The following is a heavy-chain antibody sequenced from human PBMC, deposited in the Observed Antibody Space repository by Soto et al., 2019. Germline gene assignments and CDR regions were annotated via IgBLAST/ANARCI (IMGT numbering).Heavy chain of an antibody. CDR3: ARELLEVTVYYYYGMDV. CDR2: IYTSGST. Sequence: SETLSLTCTVSGGSISSYYWSWIRQPAGKGLEWIGRIYTSGSTNYNPSLKSRVTMSVDTSKNQFSLKLSSVTAADTAVYYCARELLEVTVYYYYGMDVWGQGTTVTVSS. J-gene: IGHJ6*02. D-gene: IGHD4-4*01. CDR1: GGSISSYY. V-gene: IGHV4-4*07.